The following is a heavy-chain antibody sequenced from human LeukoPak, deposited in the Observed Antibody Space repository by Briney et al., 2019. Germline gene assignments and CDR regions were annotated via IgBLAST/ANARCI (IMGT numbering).Heavy chain of an antibody. J-gene: IGHJ5*02. CDR3: AKDQSMYSGSYFFKNWFDP. CDR1: GFTFSNSD. D-gene: IGHD1-26*01. CDR2: IRYDGSNE. Sequence: GGSLRLSCAASGFTFSNSDMHWVRQAPGKGLEWVAFIRYDGSNEYYADSVKGRFTISRDNSKNTLFLQMNSLRAEDTAVYYCAKDQSMYSGSYFFKNWFDPWGQGILVTVSS. V-gene: IGHV3-30*02.